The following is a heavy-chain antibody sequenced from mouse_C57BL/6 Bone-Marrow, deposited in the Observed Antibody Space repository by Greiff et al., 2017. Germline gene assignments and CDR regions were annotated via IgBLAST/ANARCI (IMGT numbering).Heavy chain of an antibody. Sequence: QVQLQQSGAELARPGASVKLSCKASGYTFTSYGISWVKQRTGQGLEWIGEIYPRSGNTYYNEKFKGKATLTADKSSSTAYMELRSLASEDSAVYFCAFIATVVATENWYFDVWGTGTTVTVSP. J-gene: IGHJ1*03. V-gene: IGHV1-81*01. D-gene: IGHD1-1*01. CDR2: IYPRSGNT. CDR1: GYTFTSYG. CDR3: AFIATVVATENWYFDV.